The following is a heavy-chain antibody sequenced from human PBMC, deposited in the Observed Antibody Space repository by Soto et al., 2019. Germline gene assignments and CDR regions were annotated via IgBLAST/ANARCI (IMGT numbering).Heavy chain of an antibody. CDR3: TPKGCGPTSLHH. CDR1: GFSLSTNGVG. CDR2: IYWDDSK. V-gene: IGHV2-5*02. J-gene: IGHJ5*02. D-gene: IGHD2-21*01. Sequence: QITLKESGPSLVKPTQTLTLTCTFSGFSLSTNGVGVGWIRQPPGKALEWLAVIYWDDSKHSSPSLKSRLTTTQATSKNQVALTVTNVDPVDTPTYYFTPKGCGPTSLHHSGQGTLVTDSS.